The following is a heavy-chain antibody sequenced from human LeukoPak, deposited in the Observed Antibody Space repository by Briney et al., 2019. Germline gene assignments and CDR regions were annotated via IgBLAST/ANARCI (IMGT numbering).Heavy chain of an antibody. CDR3: AREVATIPRYAFDI. D-gene: IGHD5-12*01. J-gene: IGHJ3*02. CDR1: GYSISSNNW. CDR2: IYYSGST. V-gene: IGHV4-28*03. Sequence: SDTLSLTCAVSGYSISSNNWWAWIRQPPGKGLEWIGYIYYSGSTYYNPYNPSLTSRVTMSVDTSKNQFSLKLSSVTAADTAVYYCAREVATIPRYAFDIWGQGTMVTDSS.